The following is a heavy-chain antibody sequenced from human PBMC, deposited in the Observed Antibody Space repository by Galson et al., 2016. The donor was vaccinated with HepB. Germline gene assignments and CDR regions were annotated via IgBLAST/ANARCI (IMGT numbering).Heavy chain of an antibody. D-gene: IGHD5-18*01. Sequence: SETLSLTCTVSGDSVSSGSYYWSWIRQPPGKGLEWIGYIYFSGSTNYNPSLKSRVTISVDTSKNQFSLKLSSVTAADTAIYYCASISIQVWPAGDYWGQGTLVTVSS. V-gene: IGHV4-61*01. CDR2: IYFSGST. CDR1: GDSVSSGSYY. J-gene: IGHJ4*02. CDR3: ASISIQVWPAGDY.